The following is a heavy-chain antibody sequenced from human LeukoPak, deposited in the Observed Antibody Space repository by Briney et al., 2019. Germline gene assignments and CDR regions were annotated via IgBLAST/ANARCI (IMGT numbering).Heavy chain of an antibody. Sequence: PSETLSLTCPVSGGSISSYYWSWIRHPPGKVLEWIGYIYYSGSTNYNPSLKSRVTISVDTSKNQFSLKLSSVTAADTAVYYCARGEYYYDSSGYYTDYYYYMDVWGKGTTVTISS. CDR2: IYYSGST. V-gene: IGHV4-59*01. CDR1: GGSISSYY. J-gene: IGHJ6*03. CDR3: ARGEYYYDSSGYYTDYYYYMDV. D-gene: IGHD3-22*01.